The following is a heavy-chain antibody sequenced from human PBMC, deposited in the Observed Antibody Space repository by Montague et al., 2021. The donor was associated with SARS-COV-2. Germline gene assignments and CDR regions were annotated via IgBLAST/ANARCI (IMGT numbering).Heavy chain of an antibody. V-gene: IGHV4-59*01. Sequence: SETLSLTCSVSGTSITSYYWNWIRQPPGKGLEWIGYISDSGSTNYSPSLKSRVTMSVDTSKNQMSLKSTSVTAADTAVYYCARGCLSYFGAGSHCYGMDVWGQGTTVTVSS. D-gene: IGHD3-10*01. CDR2: ISDSGST. CDR3: ARGCLSYFGAGSHCYGMDV. CDR1: GTSITSYY. J-gene: IGHJ6*02.